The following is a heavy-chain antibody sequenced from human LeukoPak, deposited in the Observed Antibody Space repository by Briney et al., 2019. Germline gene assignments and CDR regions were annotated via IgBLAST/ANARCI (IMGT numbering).Heavy chain of an antibody. D-gene: IGHD3-10*01. V-gene: IGHV6-1*01. Sequence: PSQTLSLTCAISGDSVSSSSAAWNWIRQSPSRGLEWLGRTYYRSKWYNDYEVSVTSRITINPDTSKNQFSLQLNSVTPGDTAVYYCARAPDYYGSGSYYNHFDYWGQGTLVTVSS. CDR2: TYYRSKWYN. J-gene: IGHJ4*02. CDR1: GDSVSSSSAA. CDR3: ARAPDYYGSGSYYNHFDY.